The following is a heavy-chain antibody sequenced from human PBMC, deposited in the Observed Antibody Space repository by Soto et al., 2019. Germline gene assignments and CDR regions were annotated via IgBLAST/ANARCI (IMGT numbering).Heavy chain of an antibody. Sequence: PGGSLRLSCAASGFTFSSYAMHWVRQAPGKGLEWVAVISYDGSNKYNAESVKGRLNISRDNSKNTLYLQMNSLRGDDTAVYFCAREPGGGSRYFYYDMDVWGQGTTVTVSS. CDR1: GFTFSSYA. D-gene: IGHD2-2*01. CDR2: ISYDGSNK. V-gene: IGHV3-30-3*01. CDR3: AREPGGGSRYFYYDMDV. J-gene: IGHJ6*02.